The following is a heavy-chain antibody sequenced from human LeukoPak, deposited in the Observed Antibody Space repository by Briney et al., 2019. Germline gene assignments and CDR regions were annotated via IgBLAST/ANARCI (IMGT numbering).Heavy chain of an antibody. CDR1: GYTFTSSG. D-gene: IGHD4-23*01. J-gene: IGHJ4*02. Sequence: ASVKVSCKASGYTFTSSGVSWVRQAPGQGLEWMGWISAYNGDINYAQKFQGRVTMTTDTSTSTAYMELRSLRSDDTAIYYCARVGRDYGGNRFSDYWGQGTLVTVSS. V-gene: IGHV1-18*01. CDR3: ARVGRDYGGNRFSDY. CDR2: ISAYNGDI.